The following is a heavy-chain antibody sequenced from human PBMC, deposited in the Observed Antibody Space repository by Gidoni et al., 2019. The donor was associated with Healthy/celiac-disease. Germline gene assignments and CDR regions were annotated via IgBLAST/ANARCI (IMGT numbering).Heavy chain of an antibody. Sequence: QVQLQESGTRLVKPSVTLSLTCTVSGGSISTYHWSWIRQPARKGLEWIGRIYISVSPNDNPSLTSRVTMSVDTSKNQFSLKLSSVTAADTAVYYCASEDITYAFDIWGQGTMVTVSS. V-gene: IGHV4-4*07. CDR2: IYISVSP. D-gene: IGHD5-12*01. J-gene: IGHJ3*02. CDR3: ASEDITYAFDI. CDR1: GGSISTYH.